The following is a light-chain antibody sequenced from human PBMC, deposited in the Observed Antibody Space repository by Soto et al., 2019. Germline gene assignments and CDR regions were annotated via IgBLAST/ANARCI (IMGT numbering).Light chain of an antibody. V-gene: IGKV3-20*01. CDR3: QQYGSSPYT. Sequence: EIVLTQSPGTLSLSPGERATLSCRASQSVSSSYLAWHQQKPGQAPRLLIYDASSRATGIPDRFSGSGSGTDFTLTISRLEPEDFEVYYCQQYGSSPYTFGQGTKLEIK. J-gene: IGKJ2*01. CDR1: QSVSSSY. CDR2: DAS.